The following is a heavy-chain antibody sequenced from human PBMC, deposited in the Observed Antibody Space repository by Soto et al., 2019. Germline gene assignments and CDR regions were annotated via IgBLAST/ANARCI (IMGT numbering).Heavy chain of an antibody. CDR1: GGSISSYY. CDR3: ARHADGGNSVCDY. V-gene: IGHV4-59*08. J-gene: IGHJ4*02. CDR2: IYYQGST. Sequence: QVQLQESGPGLVKPSETLSLTCTVSGGSISSYYWSWIRQPPGKGLEWIGYIYYQGSTNSNPSLKSRVTISVDTSKNQFSLKLISVTAADTAVYYGARHADGGNSVCDYWGQGTLVTVAS. D-gene: IGHD2-21*02.